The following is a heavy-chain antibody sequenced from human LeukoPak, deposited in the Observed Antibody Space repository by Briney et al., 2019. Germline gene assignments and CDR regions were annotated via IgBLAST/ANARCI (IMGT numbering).Heavy chain of an antibody. D-gene: IGHD3-22*01. CDR3: AREPTYYYDSSGLYYFDY. CDR2: ISSSSSYI. V-gene: IGHV3-21*01. Sequence: GGSLRLSCAASGFTFSSYSMNWVRQAPGKGLECVSSISSSSSYIYYADSVKGRFTISRDNAKNSLYLQMNSLRAEDTAVYYCAREPTYYYDSSGLYYFDYWGQGTLVTVSS. CDR1: GFTFSSYS. J-gene: IGHJ4*02.